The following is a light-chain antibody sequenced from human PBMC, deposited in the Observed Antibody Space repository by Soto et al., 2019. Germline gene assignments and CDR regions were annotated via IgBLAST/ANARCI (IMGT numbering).Light chain of an antibody. CDR2: DVS. CDR1: NSDVGGYNY. CDR3: NSYTSGSTLI. Sequence: QSALTQPASVSGSPGQSITISCTGTNSDVGGYNYVSWYQQHPGKAPKLIIYDVSDRPSGVSNRFSGSKSGNTASLTISGLQAEDEADYYCNSYTSGSTLIFGGGTKLTVL. V-gene: IGLV2-14*03. J-gene: IGLJ2*01.